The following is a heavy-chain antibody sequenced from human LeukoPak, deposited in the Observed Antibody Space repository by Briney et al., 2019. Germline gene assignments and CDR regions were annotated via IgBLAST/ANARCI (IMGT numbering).Heavy chain of an antibody. V-gene: IGHV1-24*01. CDR3: ATLTGTSSLDY. D-gene: IGHD1-7*01. CDR2: FDPEDGET. Sequence: ASVKVSCKVSGYTLTELSMHWVRPAPGKGLEWMGGFDPEDGETIYAQKFQGRVTITEDTSTDTAYMELSSLRSEDTAVYYCATLTGTSSLDYWGQGTLVTVSS. J-gene: IGHJ4*02. CDR1: GYTLTELS.